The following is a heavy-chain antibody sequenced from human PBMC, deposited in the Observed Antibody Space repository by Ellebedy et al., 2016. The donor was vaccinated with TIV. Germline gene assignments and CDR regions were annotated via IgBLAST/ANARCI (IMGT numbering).Heavy chain of an antibody. V-gene: IGHV1-69*13. Sequence: SVKVSXKASGGTFSSYAISWVRQAPGQGLEWMGGIIPIFGTANYAQKFQGRVTITADESTSTAYMELSSLRSEDTAVYYCARESTRPGAGMDVWGQGTTVTVSS. D-gene: IGHD6-6*01. CDR3: ARESTRPGAGMDV. CDR1: GGTFSSYA. J-gene: IGHJ6*02. CDR2: IIPIFGTA.